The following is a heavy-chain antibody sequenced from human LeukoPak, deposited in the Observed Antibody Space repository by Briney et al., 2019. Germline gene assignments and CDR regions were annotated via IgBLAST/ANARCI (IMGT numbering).Heavy chain of an antibody. Sequence: SETLSLTCTVSGYSISSDYYWGWIRQPPGKGLEWIGEINHSGSTNYNPSLKSRVTISVDTSKNQFSLKLSSVTAADTAVYYCARGGPGEDCSSTSRSRPTAIFDYWGQGTLVTASS. CDR3: ARGGPGEDCSSTSRSRPTAIFDY. CDR1: GYSISSDYY. CDR2: INHSGST. J-gene: IGHJ4*02. D-gene: IGHD2-2*01. V-gene: IGHV4-38-2*02.